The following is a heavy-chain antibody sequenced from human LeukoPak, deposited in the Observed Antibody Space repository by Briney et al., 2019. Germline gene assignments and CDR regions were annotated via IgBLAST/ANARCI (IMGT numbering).Heavy chain of an antibody. V-gene: IGHV4-34*01. CDR2: INHSGST. Sequence: SETLSPTCAVYGGSVSGYNWSWIRQPPGKGVEWIGEINHSGSTNYNPSLKSRVTISVDTSKNQFSLKLSSVTAADTAVYYCARGVCSGGGCYGLFNYWGQGTLVTVSS. CDR1: GGSVSGYN. J-gene: IGHJ4*02. D-gene: IGHD2-15*01. CDR3: ARGVCSGGGCYGLFNY.